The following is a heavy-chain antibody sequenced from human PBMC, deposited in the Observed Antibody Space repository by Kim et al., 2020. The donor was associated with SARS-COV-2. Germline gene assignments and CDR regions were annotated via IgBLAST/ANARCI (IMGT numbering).Heavy chain of an antibody. CDR3: ARDLNYDILTGYYNY. CDR1: GFTFSSYC. D-gene: IGHD3-9*01. J-gene: IGHJ4*02. V-gene: IGHV3-21*01. Sequence: GGSLRLSCAASGFTFSSYCMNWVRQAPGKGLEWVASISSSRSYINYADSVKGRFTISTDNAKNSLYLQMNSLRAEDTAVYYCARDLNYDILTGYYNYWGQGTLVTVSS. CDR2: ISSSRSYI.